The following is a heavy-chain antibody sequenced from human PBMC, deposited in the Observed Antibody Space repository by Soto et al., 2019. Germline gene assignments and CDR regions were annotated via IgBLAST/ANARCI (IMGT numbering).Heavy chain of an antibody. CDR2: ISGGGGST. V-gene: IGHV3-23*01. CDR3: ARSLSGYDSHDAFDI. D-gene: IGHD5-12*01. CDR1: GYTFTSYA. Sequence: GASVKVSCKASGYTFTSYAMSWVRQAPGKGLEWVSAISGGGGSTYYADSVKGRFTISRDNAKNTLYLQMNSLRAGDTAVYYCARSLSGYDSHDAFDIWGQGTMVTVSS. J-gene: IGHJ3*02.